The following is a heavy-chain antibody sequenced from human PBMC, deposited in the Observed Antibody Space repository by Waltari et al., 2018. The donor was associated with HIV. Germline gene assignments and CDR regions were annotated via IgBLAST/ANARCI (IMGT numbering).Heavy chain of an antibody. CDR3: ARGFNYYDSSGYRFDP. J-gene: IGHJ5*02. D-gene: IGHD3-22*01. CDR2: MNTKSGNT. CDR1: GYTFTSYD. V-gene: IGHV1-8*01. Sequence: QVQLVQSGSEVRKPGASVKVSCKASGYTFTSYDLNWVRQATGQGLEWMGWMNTKSGNTGYAQKFQGRVTMTRNTSISTVYMELRSLRSEDTAKYYCARGFNYYDSSGYRFDPWGQGTLVTVSS.